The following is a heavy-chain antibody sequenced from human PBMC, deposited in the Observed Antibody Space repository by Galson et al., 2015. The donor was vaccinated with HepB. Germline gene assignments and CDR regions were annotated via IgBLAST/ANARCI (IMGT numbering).Heavy chain of an antibody. V-gene: IGHV1-24*01. CDR3: ATEGGIAVAGTLVMIYYYYGMDV. J-gene: IGHJ6*02. D-gene: IGHD6-19*01. Sequence: SLKVSCTVSGYTLTELSMHWVRQAPGKGLEWMGGFDPEDGETIYAQKFQGRVTMTENTSTDTAYMELSSLRSENTAVYYCATEGGIAVAGTLVMIYYYYGMDVWGQVTTVTVSS. CDR2: FDPEDGET. CDR1: GYTLTELS.